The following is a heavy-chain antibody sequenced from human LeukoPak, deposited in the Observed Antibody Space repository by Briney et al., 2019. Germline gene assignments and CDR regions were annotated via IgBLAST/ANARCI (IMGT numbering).Heavy chain of an antibody. CDR3: AKAGDDYGDYAFDI. J-gene: IGHJ3*02. D-gene: IGHD4-17*01. CDR1: GFTSSSYA. CDR2: ISGSGGST. Sequence: PGGSLRLSCAPSGFTSSSYATSWVPQTPGRGRECVSAISGSGGSTYYADSVKGRFPISRDNSKNTLYLQMSSLRAEDTAVYYCAKAGDDYGDYAFDIWGQGTMVTVSS. V-gene: IGHV3-23*01.